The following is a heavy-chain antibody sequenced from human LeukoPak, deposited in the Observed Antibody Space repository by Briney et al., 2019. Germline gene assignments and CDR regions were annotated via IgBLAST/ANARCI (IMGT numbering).Heavy chain of an antibody. V-gene: IGHV4-39*01. D-gene: IGHD6-19*01. CDR3: ARLTALAGHRGTFDI. Sequence: SETLSLTCNVSGGSIGGHTFHWDSIRQPPGKGLEWIATIYYNGNTFYNPSLKSRVALSIDMSKSQFSLHLSSVTAADPAIYYCARLTALAGHRGTFDIWGPGTMVTVSS. J-gene: IGHJ3*02. CDR1: GGSIGGHTFH. CDR2: IYYNGNT.